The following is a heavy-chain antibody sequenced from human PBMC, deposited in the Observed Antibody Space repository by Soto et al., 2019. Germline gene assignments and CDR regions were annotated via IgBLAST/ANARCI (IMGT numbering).Heavy chain of an antibody. J-gene: IGHJ4*02. V-gene: IGHV1-18*01. D-gene: IGHD6-13*01. CDR1: GYTFTSYG. CDR2: ISAYNGNT. Sequence: ASVKVSCKASGYTFTSYGISWVRQAPGQGLEWMGWISAYNGNTNYAQKLQGRVTMTTDTSTSTAYMELRSLRSDDTAGYYCALFTWVYSRNYWGQGTLVTVSS. CDR3: ALFTWVYSRNY.